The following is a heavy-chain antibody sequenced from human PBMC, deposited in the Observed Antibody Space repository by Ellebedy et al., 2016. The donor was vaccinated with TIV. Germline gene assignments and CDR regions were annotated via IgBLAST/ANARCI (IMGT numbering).Heavy chain of an antibody. CDR1: GYTFTSYY. J-gene: IGHJ6*02. Sequence: ASVKVSXXASGYTFTSYYMHWVRQAPGQGLEWMGIINPSGGSTSYAQKFQGRVTMTRDTSTSTVYMELSSLRSEDTAVYYCAATFVPWYYYYGMDVWGQGTTVTVSS. D-gene: IGHD2-2*01. CDR3: AATFVPWYYYYGMDV. CDR2: INPSGGST. V-gene: IGHV1-46*01.